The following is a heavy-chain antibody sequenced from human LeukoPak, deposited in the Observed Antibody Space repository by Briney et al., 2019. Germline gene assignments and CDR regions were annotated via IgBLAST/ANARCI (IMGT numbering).Heavy chain of an antibody. CDR1: GFIFSSYE. Sequence: PGGSLRLSCAASGFIFSSYEMNWVRQAPGKGLEWVSYISSSSSTIYYADSVKGRFTISRDNAKNSLYLQMNSLRAEDTAVYYCARVSVHPRLGDQGKGYYYYYYMDVWGKGTTVTVSS. CDR3: ARVSVHPRLGDQGKGYYYYYYMDV. D-gene: IGHD3-16*01. J-gene: IGHJ6*03. V-gene: IGHV3-48*01. CDR2: ISSSSSTI.